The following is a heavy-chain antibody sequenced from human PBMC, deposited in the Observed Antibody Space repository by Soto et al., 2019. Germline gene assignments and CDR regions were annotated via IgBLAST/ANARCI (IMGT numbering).Heavy chain of an antibody. D-gene: IGHD2-8*02. CDR1: GFTVSSYG. CDR3: TGEGASGY. V-gene: IGHV3-30*03. J-gene: IGHJ4*02. Sequence: QVQLVEPGGGVVQPGRSLRLSCAASGFTVSSYGMHWVRQAPGKGLEWVAVISRDGGTKYYADSVKGRFTISRDNSRNTLFLEMSSLRGDDLAVYYCTGEGASGYWCQGTLVTVSS. CDR2: ISRDGGTK.